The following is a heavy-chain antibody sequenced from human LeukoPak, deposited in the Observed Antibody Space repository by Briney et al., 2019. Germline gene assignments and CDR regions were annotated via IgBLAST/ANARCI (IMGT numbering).Heavy chain of an antibody. D-gene: IGHD3-22*01. J-gene: IGHJ4*02. CDR1: GFTFSSYA. Sequence: GGSLRLSCAASGFTFSSYAMSWVRQAPGKGLEWVSAISASGASTYYADSVKGRFTIARDNSKNTLYLDMNSLRDDDTAVYYCAREIGSSGRAGYFDYRGQGTLVTVSS. V-gene: IGHV3-23*01. CDR3: AREIGSSGRAGYFDY. CDR2: ISASGAST.